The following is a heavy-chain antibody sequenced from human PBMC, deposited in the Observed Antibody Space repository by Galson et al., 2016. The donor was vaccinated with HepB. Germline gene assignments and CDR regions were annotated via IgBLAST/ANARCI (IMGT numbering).Heavy chain of an antibody. D-gene: IGHD4-17*01. CDR1: GGSITYWS. CDR2: IYTRGTT. CDR3: ATGDHWFDY. Sequence: SETLSLTCSVSGGSITYWSWSWTRQPAGQGLEWIGQIYTRGTTDYNSTLKSRVTMSLDTSKNQFSLKLTSVTAADTAVYYCATGDHWFDYWGPGTLVTVSS. V-gene: IGHV4-4*07. J-gene: IGHJ4*02.